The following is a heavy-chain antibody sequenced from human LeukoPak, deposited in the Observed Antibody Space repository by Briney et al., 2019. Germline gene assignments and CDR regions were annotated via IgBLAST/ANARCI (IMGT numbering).Heavy chain of an antibody. D-gene: IGHD1-26*01. CDR3: ARDPYSGNYGAYYYYYMDV. CDR1: GFTFSSYN. Sequence: PGGSLRLSCAASGFTFSSYNMNWVRQAPGKGLEWVSSINSSSSYIYYADSVKGRFTISRDNAKNSLYLQMDSLTVEDTAEYYCARDPYSGNYGAYYYYYMDVWGKGTTVTVSS. V-gene: IGHV3-21*06. J-gene: IGHJ6*03. CDR2: INSSSSYI.